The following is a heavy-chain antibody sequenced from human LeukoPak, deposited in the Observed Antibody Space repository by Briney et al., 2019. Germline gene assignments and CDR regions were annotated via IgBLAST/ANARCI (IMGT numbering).Heavy chain of an antibody. CDR1: GYTFTSYD. J-gene: IGHJ6*03. CDR2: MNPNSGNT. Sequence: ASVKVSCKASGYTFTSYDINWVRQATGQGLEWMGWMNPNSGNTGYAQKFQGRVTMTRNTSISTAYMELSSLRSEDTAVYYCARGVASSSWYSYYYYYMDVWGKGTTVTVSS. CDR3: ARGVASSSWYSYYYYYMDV. V-gene: IGHV1-8*01. D-gene: IGHD6-13*01.